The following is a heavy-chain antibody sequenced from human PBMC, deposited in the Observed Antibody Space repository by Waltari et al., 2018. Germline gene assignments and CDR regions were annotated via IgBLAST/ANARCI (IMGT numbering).Heavy chain of an antibody. CDR1: GFSFSSHS. CDR2: IWPDGSDR. D-gene: IGHD6-19*01. J-gene: IGHJ4*02. Sequence: EVQLVESGGGLVQPGGSLRLACVASGFSFSSHSMSWLRQAPGRGGGWVANIWPDGSDRNHVDSVKGRFTISRDNAQNTLYLQMNSLRAEDTAVYYCARQDISVRSCPDYWGQGTLVTVSS. V-gene: IGHV3-7*01. CDR3: ARQDISVRSCPDY.